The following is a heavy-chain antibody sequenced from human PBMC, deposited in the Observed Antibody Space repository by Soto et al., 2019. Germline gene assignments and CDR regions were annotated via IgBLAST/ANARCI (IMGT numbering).Heavy chain of an antibody. Sequence: SETLSLTCAVSGVSISSGYYYCSWIHQPPRKGLERIWNIYYSWNTHYNPSRKSRFIISIDTTKSQFSLKVGSATAADKAVSYCEGSSLYGMDVWGQGTTVTVSS. CDR3: EGSSLYGMDV. D-gene: IGHD3-10*01. V-gene: IGHV4-30-4*01. J-gene: IGHJ6*02. CDR1: GVSISSGYYY. CDR2: IYYSWNT.